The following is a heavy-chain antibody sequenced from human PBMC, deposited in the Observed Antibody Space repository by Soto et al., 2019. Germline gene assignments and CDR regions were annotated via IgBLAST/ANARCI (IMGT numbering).Heavy chain of an antibody. CDR1: GYTFTGYY. V-gene: IGHV1-2*04. J-gene: IGHJ3*02. CDR2: INPNSGGT. Sequence: ASVKVSCKASGYTFTGYYMHWVRQAPGQGLEWMGWINPNSGGTNYAQKFQGWVTMTRDTSISTAYMELSRLRSDDTAVYYCARGWGYEAGDCAFDIWGQGTMVTVSS. CDR3: ARGWGYEAGDCAFDI. D-gene: IGHD7-27*01.